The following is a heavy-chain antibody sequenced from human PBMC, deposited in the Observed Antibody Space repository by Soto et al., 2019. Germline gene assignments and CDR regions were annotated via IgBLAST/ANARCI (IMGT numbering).Heavy chain of an antibody. CDR1: GFTFSSYG. J-gene: IGHJ6*02. D-gene: IGHD2-2*03. CDR3: ARGGYCNTTSCFRYGLDV. CDR2: ISYDVSNK. V-gene: IGHV3-30*19. Sequence: GGSLRLSCAASGFTFSSYGMHWVRQAPGKGLEWVAVISYDVSNKYYADSVKGRFTISRDNSKNTLYLQMNSLRPEDTAVYYCARGGYCNTTSCFRYGLDVWGQGTTVTVSS.